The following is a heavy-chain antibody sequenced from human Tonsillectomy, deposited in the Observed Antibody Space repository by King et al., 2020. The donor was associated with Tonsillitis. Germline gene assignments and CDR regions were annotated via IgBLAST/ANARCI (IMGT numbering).Heavy chain of an antibody. CDR3: TTDPSGFGELWVDLLDY. J-gene: IGHJ4*02. V-gene: IGHV3-15*01. CDR1: GFTFSNAW. Sequence: QLVQSGGGLVKPGGSLRLSCAASGFTFSNAWMSWVRQAPGKGLEWVGRIKSKTDGGTTEYAAPVKGRFTISRDDSKNTLYLQMNSLKTEDTAVYYCTTDPSGFGELWVDLLDYWVQGTLVTVSS. CDR2: IKSKTDGGTT. D-gene: IGHD3-10*01.